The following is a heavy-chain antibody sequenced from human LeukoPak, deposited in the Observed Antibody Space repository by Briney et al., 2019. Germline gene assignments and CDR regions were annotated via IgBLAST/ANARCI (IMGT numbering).Heavy chain of an antibody. Sequence: GGSLRLSCAASGFTFSDYSMNWVRQAPGKGLEWLSYITRSSSPIYYADSVKGRFTTSRDNAKNSLYLQMSSLRAEDTAVYYCARDNAGYDYWGQGTLVTVSS. CDR3: ARDNAGYDY. J-gene: IGHJ4*02. CDR1: GFTFSDYS. V-gene: IGHV3-48*01. D-gene: IGHD5-12*01. CDR2: ITRSSSPI.